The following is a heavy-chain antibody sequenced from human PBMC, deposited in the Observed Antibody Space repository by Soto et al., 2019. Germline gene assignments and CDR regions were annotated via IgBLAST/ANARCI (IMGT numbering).Heavy chain of an antibody. Sequence: GGSLRLSCAASGFTFSDYYMSWIRQAPGKGLEWVSYISSSGSTIYYADSVKGRFTISRDNAKNSLYLQMNSLRAEDTAVYYCAIGPIPLLWFGELSPFDYWGQGTLVTVSS. D-gene: IGHD3-10*01. J-gene: IGHJ4*02. CDR3: AIGPIPLLWFGELSPFDY. CDR2: ISSSGSTI. CDR1: GFTFSDYY. V-gene: IGHV3-11*01.